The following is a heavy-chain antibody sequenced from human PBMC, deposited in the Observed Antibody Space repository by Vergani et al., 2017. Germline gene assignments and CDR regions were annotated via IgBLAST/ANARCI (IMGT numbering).Heavy chain of an antibody. CDR1: GYSFTSYW. Sequence: EVPLVQSGAAVKKPGESLNISCKVSGYSFTSYWIVWVRQMPGKGLEWMGIIYPGDSDNRYSPSFQGQVTISADKSNSTAYLQWSSLKASDTAMYYWARRRAMIVTHDAFDIWGQGTMVTVSS. CDR3: ARRRAMIVTHDAFDI. D-gene: IGHD3-22*01. CDR2: IYPGDSDN. J-gene: IGHJ3*02. V-gene: IGHV5-51*01.